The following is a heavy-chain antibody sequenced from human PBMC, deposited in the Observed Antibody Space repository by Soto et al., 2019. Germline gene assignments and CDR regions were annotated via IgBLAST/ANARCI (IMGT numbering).Heavy chain of an antibody. CDR1: GFTFSSDW. Sequence: EVQLVESGGGLVQPGGSLRLSCATSGFTFSSDWMHWVRQVPGKGLLWVSRIDEYGNTINYADSVRGRFTISRDNARNTLYLEMTSLRAEDTALYYCTRDNGGKGAYWGPGTLVTVSS. CDR2: IDEYGNTI. CDR3: TRDNGGKGAY. J-gene: IGHJ4*02. D-gene: IGHD3-10*01. V-gene: IGHV3-74*01.